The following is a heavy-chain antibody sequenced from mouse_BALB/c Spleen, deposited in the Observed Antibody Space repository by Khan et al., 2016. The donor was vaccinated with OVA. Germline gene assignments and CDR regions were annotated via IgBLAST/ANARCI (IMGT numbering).Heavy chain of an antibody. CDR1: GISITSGNYR. D-gene: IGHD1-1*01. CDR3: ARYYGSLYWYFDV. CDR2: IYYSGTV. V-gene: IGHV3-5*02. J-gene: IGHJ1*01. Sequence: EVQLQESGPGLVKPSQTVSLTCTVTGISITSGNYRWSWIRQFPGNKLEWIGNIYYSGTVTYKPSLTSRTTITRDTSKNQFFLEMNSVTAEDTSTYYCARYYGSLYWYFDVWGAGTTVTVSS.